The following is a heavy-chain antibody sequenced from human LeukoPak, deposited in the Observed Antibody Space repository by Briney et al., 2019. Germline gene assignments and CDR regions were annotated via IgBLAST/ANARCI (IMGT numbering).Heavy chain of an antibody. CDR2: IDHSDSYT. CDR1: GYRFTSYL. Sequence: GESLQISCKGSGYRFTSYLITWVRQMPGTGLEWMGNIDHSDSYTNYSPSFQGHVTISADKSISTAYLQWSSLKASDTAMYYCARLHTSSWYFDLWGRGTPVIVSS. J-gene: IGHJ2*01. D-gene: IGHD6-13*01. CDR3: ARLHTSSWYFDL. V-gene: IGHV5-10-1*01.